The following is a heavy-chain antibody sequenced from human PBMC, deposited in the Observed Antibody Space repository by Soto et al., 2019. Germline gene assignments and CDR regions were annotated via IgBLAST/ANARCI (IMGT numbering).Heavy chain of an antibody. CDR2: IIPVLGVA. D-gene: IGHD6-13*01. CDR3: VRERDVAAPGTVETSYYYGMDV. CDR1: GGNFRSQS. J-gene: IGHJ6*02. V-gene: IGHV1-69*08. Sequence: QVQLVQSGAAVKKPGSSVKVSCKASGGNFRSQSISISWVRQAPGQGLEWMGRIIPVLGVANYAQKFQGRDTITVDKSTSTGHVEMRSLRSEDTATYYCVRERDVAAPGTVETSYYYGMDVWGQGTTVTVSS.